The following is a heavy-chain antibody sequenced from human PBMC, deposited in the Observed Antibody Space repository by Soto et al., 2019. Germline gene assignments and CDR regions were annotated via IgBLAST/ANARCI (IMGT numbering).Heavy chain of an antibody. V-gene: IGHV3-23*01. CDR1: GFTFSSYD. Sequence: EVRVLESGGALVQPGGSLRLSCAASGFTFSSYDMSWVRQAPGKGLEWVSGLSGSGGSTYYADSVKGRFTISSDNSKNTLYLQMNSLRAEDTAVYYCAKGWGDYWGQGTLVTVSS. CDR2: LSGSGGST. CDR3: AKGWGDY. D-gene: IGHD3-16*01. J-gene: IGHJ4*02.